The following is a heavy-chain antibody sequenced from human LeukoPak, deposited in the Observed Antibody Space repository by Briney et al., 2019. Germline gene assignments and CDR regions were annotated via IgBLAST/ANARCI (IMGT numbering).Heavy chain of an antibody. D-gene: IGHD2-8*02. V-gene: IGHV6-1*01. CDR2: TYYRSKWYN. CDR3: ARSTGWLNGN. Sequence: SQTLSLTCGISGDSVSSNNASWTWIRQSPSRGLEWLGRTYYRSKWYNGSAVSVKSRITINPDTSKKHFSLQLNSVTPEDTAVYYCARSTGWLNGNWGQGTLVTVSS. CDR1: GDSVSSNNAS. J-gene: IGHJ4*02.